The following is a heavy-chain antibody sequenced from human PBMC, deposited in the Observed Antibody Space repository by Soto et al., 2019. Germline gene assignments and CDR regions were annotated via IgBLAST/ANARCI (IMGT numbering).Heavy chain of an antibody. V-gene: IGHV2-5*01. J-gene: IGHJ6*02. CDR1: GFSLSTSGVG. CDR3: AHSTPLRYFDLYYYYYGMDV. CDR2: IYWNDDK. Sequence: SGPTLVNPTQTLTLTCTFSGFSLSTSGVGVGWIRQPPGKALEWLALIYWNDDKRYSPSLKSRLTITKDTSKNQVVLTMTNMDPVDTATYYCAHSTPLRYFDLYYYYYGMDVWGQGTTVTVSS. D-gene: IGHD3-9*01.